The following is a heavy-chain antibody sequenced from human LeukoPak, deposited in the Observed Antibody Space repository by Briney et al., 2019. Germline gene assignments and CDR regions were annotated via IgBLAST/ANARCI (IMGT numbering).Heavy chain of an antibody. CDR3: LTGTTSGFDY. D-gene: IGHD1-20*01. J-gene: IGHJ4*02. CDR1: GGTFSSYA. V-gene: IGHV1-69*13. Sequence: GASVKVSCKASGGTFSSYAISWVRQAPGQGLEWMGGIIPIFGTANYAQKFQGRVTITADESTSTAYMELSSLRSEDTAVYYCLTGTTSGFDYWGQGTLVTVSS. CDR2: IIPIFGTA.